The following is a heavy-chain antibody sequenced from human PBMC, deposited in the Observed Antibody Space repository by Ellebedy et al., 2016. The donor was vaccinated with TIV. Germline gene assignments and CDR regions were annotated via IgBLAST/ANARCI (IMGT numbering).Heavy chain of an antibody. V-gene: IGHV4-59*13. J-gene: IGHJ4*02. CDR2: IYYSGST. D-gene: IGHD2-2*01. CDR1: GGSISSYY. Sequence: SETLSLTXTVSGGSISSYYWSWIRQPPGKGLEWIGYIYYSGSTNYSPSLKSRVTISVDTSKNQFSLKLSSVTAADTAVYYCARDEDCSSTSCLTIWGQGTLVTVSS. CDR3: ARDEDCSSTSCLTI.